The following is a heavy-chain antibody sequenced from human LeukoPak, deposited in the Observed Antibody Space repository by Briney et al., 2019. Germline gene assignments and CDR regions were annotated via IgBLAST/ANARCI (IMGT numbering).Heavy chain of an antibody. CDR3: ARGYYSSSRLDS. V-gene: IGHV3-74*01. J-gene: IGHJ4*02. D-gene: IGHD6-13*01. Sequence: GGSLRLSCAASGFPFSNYWMHWVRQAPGKGLVWVSRVNSDGSTTNYADSVKGRFTISRDNAENTLYMRMNSLRPEDTAVYYCARGYYSSSRLDSWSQGTLVTVSS. CDR2: VNSDGSTT. CDR1: GFPFSNYW.